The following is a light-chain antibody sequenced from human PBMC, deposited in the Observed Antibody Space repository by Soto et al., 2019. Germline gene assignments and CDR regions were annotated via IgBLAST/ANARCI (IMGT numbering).Light chain of an antibody. Sequence: DIQLTQSTSFLSASVGDRVTITCRASQGISSYLAWYQQPPGKAPKLLIYGASTLQRGVSSRFSGSGSGTEFTLTISSLQPEDFATYYCQHLNTYPRTFGQGTKLEVQ. CDR1: QGISSY. J-gene: IGKJ2*01. V-gene: IGKV1-9*01. CDR3: QHLNTYPRT. CDR2: GAS.